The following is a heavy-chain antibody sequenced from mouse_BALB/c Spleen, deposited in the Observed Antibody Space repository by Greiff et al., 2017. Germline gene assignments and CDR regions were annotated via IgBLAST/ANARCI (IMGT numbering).Heavy chain of an antibody. D-gene: IGHD3-3*01. J-gene: IGHJ2*01. CDR3: ASYGLGRYYFDD. Sequence: DVQLQESGPSLVKPSQTLSITCTVTGDSITSGYWNWVRKFPGNKLEYMGYISYSGSTYYNPALKSRISITRDTSKNQYYLQLNSVTTEDTATYYCASYGLGRYYFDDWGQGTTLTVSS. V-gene: IGHV3-8*02. CDR2: ISYSGST. CDR1: GDSITSGY.